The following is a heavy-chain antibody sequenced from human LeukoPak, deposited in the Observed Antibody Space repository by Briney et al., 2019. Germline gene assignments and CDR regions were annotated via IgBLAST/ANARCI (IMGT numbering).Heavy chain of an antibody. J-gene: IGHJ4*02. V-gene: IGHV4-39*07. CDR1: GGSISSSSYY. CDR3: ARDRLLYYYGSGSFDY. D-gene: IGHD3-10*01. Sequence: SETLSLTCTVSGGSISSSSYYWGWIRQPPGKGLEWIGSIYYSGSTYYNPSLKSRVTISVDTSKNQFSLKLSSVTAADTAVYYCARDRLLYYYGSGSFDYWGQGTLVTVSS. CDR2: IYYSGST.